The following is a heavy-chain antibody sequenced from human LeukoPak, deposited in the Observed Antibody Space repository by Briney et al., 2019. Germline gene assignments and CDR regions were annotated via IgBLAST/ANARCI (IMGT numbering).Heavy chain of an antibody. CDR2: INYSGST. Sequence: SETLSLTCTVSGGSISSYYWSWIRQPPGKGLEWIGYINYSGSTNYNPSLKSRVTISVDTSKNQFSLKLSSVTAADTAVYYCARGQGFHYFDYWGQGTLVTVSS. J-gene: IGHJ4*02. CDR3: ARGQGFHYFDY. V-gene: IGHV4-59*01. CDR1: GGSISSYY.